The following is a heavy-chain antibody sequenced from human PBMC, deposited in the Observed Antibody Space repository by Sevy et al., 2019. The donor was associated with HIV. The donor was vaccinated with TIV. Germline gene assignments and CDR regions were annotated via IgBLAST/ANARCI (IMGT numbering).Heavy chain of an antibody. CDR1: GFTFSNYG. CDR3: ARESGDGWYIDY. Sequence: GGSLRLSCAASGFTFSNYGMHWVRQAPGKGLEWVALIYYDGSHKYYADSVKGRFTISRDNSKNTLYLQMNSLRAEDTAVYYCARESGDGWYIDYGGQGTLVTVSS. V-gene: IGHV3-33*01. CDR2: IYYDGSHK. D-gene: IGHD2-21*01. J-gene: IGHJ4*02.